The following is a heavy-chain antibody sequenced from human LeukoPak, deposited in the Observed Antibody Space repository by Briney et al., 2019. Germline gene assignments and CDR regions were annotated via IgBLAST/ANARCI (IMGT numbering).Heavy chain of an antibody. CDR3: ARDGVRDGLYFDR. V-gene: IGHV3-21*01. J-gene: IGHJ4*02. Sequence: PGGSLRLSRAASGFTFSSYGMNWVRQAPGKGLEWVSSISSSSSYIYCADSVKGRFTISRDNAKNSLYLQMNSLRDEDTAVYSCARDGVRDGLYFDRWGQGTLVTVSS. CDR1: GFTFSSYG. D-gene: IGHD5-24*01. CDR2: ISSSSSYI.